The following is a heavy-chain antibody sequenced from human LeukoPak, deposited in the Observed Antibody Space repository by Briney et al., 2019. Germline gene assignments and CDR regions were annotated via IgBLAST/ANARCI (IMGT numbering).Heavy chain of an antibody. J-gene: IGHJ4*02. Sequence: PSETLSLTCTVSGGSISSGSYYWSWIRQPAGKGLEWIGRIYTSGSTNYNPSLKSRVTISVDTSKNQFSLKLSSVTAADTAVYYRARGPGGSSSSDFDYWGQGTLVTVSS. D-gene: IGHD6-6*01. CDR2: IYTSGST. CDR1: GGSISSGSYY. CDR3: ARGPGGSSSSDFDY. V-gene: IGHV4-61*02.